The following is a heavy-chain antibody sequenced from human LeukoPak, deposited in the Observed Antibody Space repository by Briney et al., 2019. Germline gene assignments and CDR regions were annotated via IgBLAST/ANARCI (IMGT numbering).Heavy chain of an antibody. CDR2: ISGSGGST. CDR1: GFTFSSYA. J-gene: IGHJ4*02. CDR3: ARDSTGGGSYYEY. V-gene: IGHV3-23*01. D-gene: IGHD1-26*01. Sequence: GGSLRLSCAASGFTFSSYAMSWVRQAPGKGLEWVSAISGSGGSTYYADSVKGRFTISRDNSKNTLYLQMSSPTVEDTAVYFCARDSTGGGSYYEYWGQGTLVTVSS.